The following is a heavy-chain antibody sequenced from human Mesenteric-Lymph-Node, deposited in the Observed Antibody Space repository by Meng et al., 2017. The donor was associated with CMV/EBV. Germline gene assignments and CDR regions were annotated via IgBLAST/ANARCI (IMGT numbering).Heavy chain of an antibody. J-gene: IGHJ5*02. V-gene: IGHV1-2*02. Sequence: ASVKVSCKASGYIFTDYYIHWVRQAPAQGLEWVGWINANSGGTNYAQKFRGRVTMTRDTSITTAYMELSRLRSDDTAVYYCAREDWFDPWGQGTLVTVSS. CDR2: INANSGGT. CDR3: AREDWFDP. CDR1: GYIFTDYY.